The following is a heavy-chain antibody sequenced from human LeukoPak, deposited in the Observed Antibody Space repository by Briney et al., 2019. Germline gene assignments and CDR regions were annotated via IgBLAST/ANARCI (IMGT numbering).Heavy chain of an antibody. CDR2: IWYDGSNK. J-gene: IGHJ5*02. D-gene: IGHD3-16*01. CDR3: ARDQVGPRNPMFDP. Sequence: GGSLRLSCAASGFTFSSYGMHWVRQAPGKGLEWVAVIWYDGSNKYYADSVKGRFTISRDNSKNTLYLQMNSLRAEDTAVYYCARDQVGPRNPMFDPWGQGTLVTVSS. CDR1: GFTFSSYG. V-gene: IGHV3-33*01.